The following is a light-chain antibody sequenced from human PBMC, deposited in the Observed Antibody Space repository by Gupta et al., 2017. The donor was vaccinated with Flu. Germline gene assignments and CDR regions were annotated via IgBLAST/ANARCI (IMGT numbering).Light chain of an antibody. J-gene: IGKJ2*01. CDR2: GAS. Sequence: LSLSPGERATLSCRASQSVSSSTYLAWYQQKPGQAPRLLIYGASSRATGIPDRFSGSGSGTDFTLTISRLEPEDFAVYYCQQYGGSSMYTFGQGIKLEIK. CDR1: QSVSSSTY. V-gene: IGKV3-20*01. CDR3: QQYGGSSMYT.